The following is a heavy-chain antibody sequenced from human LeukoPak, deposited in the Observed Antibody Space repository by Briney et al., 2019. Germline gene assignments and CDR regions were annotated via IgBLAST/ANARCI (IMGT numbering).Heavy chain of an antibody. V-gene: IGHV4-31*03. CDR1: GGSISSGGYY. CDR2: IYYSGST. J-gene: IGHJ5*02. Sequence: NPSQTLSLTCTVSGGSISSGGYYWSWIRQHPGKGLEWIGYIYYSGSTYYNPSLKSRVTISVDTSKNQFSLKLSSVTAADTAVYYCARYRVVVVAATPYNWFDPWGQGTLVTVSS. CDR3: ARYRVVVVAATPYNWFDP. D-gene: IGHD2-15*01.